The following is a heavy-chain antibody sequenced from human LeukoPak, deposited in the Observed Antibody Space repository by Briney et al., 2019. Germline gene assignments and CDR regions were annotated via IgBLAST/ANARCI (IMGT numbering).Heavy chain of an antibody. J-gene: IGHJ4*02. CDR3: ARGRGSSWPGNY. V-gene: IGHV1-8*03. D-gene: IGHD6-13*01. Sequence: ASVKVSCKASGYTFTSYDINWVRQATGQGLEWMGWMNPNSGNTGYAQKFQGRVTITRNTSISTAYMELSSLRSEDTAVYYCARGRGSSWPGNYWGQGTLVTDSS. CDR2: MNPNSGNT. CDR1: GYTFTSYD.